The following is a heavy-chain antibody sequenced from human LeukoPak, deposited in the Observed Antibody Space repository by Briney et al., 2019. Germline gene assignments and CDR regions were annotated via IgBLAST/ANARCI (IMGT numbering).Heavy chain of an antibody. CDR1: GGSISSSSYY. CDR2: IYYSGST. D-gene: IGHD3-16*02. CDR3: ARAAALSYYFDY. Sequence: SETLSLTCTVSGGSISSSSYYWGWIRQPPGKGLEWIGSIYYSGSTYYNPSLKSRVTISVDTSKNQFSLKLSSVTAADTAVYYCARAAALSYYFDYWGQGTLVTVSS. J-gene: IGHJ4*02. V-gene: IGHV4-39*07.